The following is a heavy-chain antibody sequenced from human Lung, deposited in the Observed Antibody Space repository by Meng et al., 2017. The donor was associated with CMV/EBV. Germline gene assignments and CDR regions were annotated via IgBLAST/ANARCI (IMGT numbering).Heavy chain of an antibody. J-gene: IGHJ6*02. Sequence: ESLKISCAVSGFIVSSKYMTWVRQTPGKGLEWVSIIYTGGSASYADSVKGRFTISTDNSKNTLYLQMNSLRAEDTAVYYCATQAPPGITDKDYFYYGMDVWGQGXTVTVSS. CDR3: ATQAPPGITDKDYFYYGMDV. D-gene: IGHD1-14*01. CDR2: IYTGGSA. CDR1: GFIVSSKY. V-gene: IGHV3-53*01.